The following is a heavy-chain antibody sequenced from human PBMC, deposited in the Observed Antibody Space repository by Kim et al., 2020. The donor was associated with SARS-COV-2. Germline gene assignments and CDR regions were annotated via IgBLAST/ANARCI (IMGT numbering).Heavy chain of an antibody. Sequence: TTDYDASATGRFTSSKANSKNTLYLQMNSLRAEDTAVYYWAKGGGWFDPWGQGTLVTVSS. CDR3: AKGGGWFDP. V-gene: IGHV3-23*01. CDR2: TT. D-gene: IGHD3-10*01. J-gene: IGHJ5*02.